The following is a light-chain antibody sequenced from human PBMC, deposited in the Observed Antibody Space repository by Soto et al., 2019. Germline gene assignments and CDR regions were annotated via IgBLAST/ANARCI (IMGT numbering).Light chain of an antibody. CDR2: DAS. J-gene: IGKJ4*01. V-gene: IGKV3-11*01. CDR3: QHYKTWPLS. CDR1: QSVSSY. Sequence: EIVMTQSPATLSVSPGERATLSCRASQSVSSYLAWYQQKPGQAPRLLIYDASNRATGIPARFSASGSGTDFTLTISSLEPEDFAVYYCQHYKTWPLSFGGGTKVDIK.